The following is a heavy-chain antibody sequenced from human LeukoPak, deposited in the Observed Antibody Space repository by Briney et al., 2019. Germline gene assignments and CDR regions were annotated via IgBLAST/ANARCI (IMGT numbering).Heavy chain of an antibody. CDR2: LTGSGGNT. V-gene: IGHV3-23*01. Sequence: GGSLRLSCAASGFTFSSYAMSWVRLAPGKGLEWVSGLTGSGGNTYYADSVKGRFTISRDNSKNTLSLQMNSLRAEDAAVYYCVKFRGIQHYNYHMDVWGKGTTVTVSS. J-gene: IGHJ6*03. CDR3: VKFRGIQHYNYHMDV. D-gene: IGHD3-10*01. CDR1: GFTFSSYA.